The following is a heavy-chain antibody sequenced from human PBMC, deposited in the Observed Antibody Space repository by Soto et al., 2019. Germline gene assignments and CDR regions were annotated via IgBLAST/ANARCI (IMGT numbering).Heavy chain of an antibody. J-gene: IGHJ4*02. CDR3: ARDIGVFWSGYPEGGFDY. CDR2: IKQDGSEK. CDR1: GFTFTNYW. Sequence: EAQLVESGGGLVQPGGSLRLSCAASGFTFTNYWMSWVRQAPGKGLEWVANIKQDGSEKYYADSAKGRFIISRDNAKTSLYLQMNSLRAEDTAVYYCARDIGVFWSGYPEGGFDYWGQGTRVTVSS. V-gene: IGHV3-7*01. D-gene: IGHD3-3*01.